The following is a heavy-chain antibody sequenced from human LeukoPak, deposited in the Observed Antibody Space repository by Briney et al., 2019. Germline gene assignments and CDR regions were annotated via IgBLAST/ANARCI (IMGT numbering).Heavy chain of an antibody. Sequence: GGFLRLSCAASGFTFSSYAMSWVRQAPGKALEWVSAISGSGDSTYYSDSVKGRFTISRDNSKNTLYVQMNSLRAEDTAVYYCAKPLVSDYYDSSGYWGYWGQGTLVTVSS. D-gene: IGHD3-22*01. J-gene: IGHJ4*02. CDR2: ISGSGDST. CDR1: GFTFSSYA. V-gene: IGHV3-23*01. CDR3: AKPLVSDYYDSSGYWGY.